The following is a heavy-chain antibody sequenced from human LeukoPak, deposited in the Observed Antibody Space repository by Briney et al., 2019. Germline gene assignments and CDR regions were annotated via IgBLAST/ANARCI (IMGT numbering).Heavy chain of an antibody. V-gene: IGHV4-39*02. CDR2: IYYSGST. D-gene: IGHD6-19*01. J-gene: IGHJ5*02. CDR3: ARDRTSSGWYGVDP. Sequence: SETLSLTCTVSGGSISSSSYYWGWIRQPPGKGLEWIGSIYYSGSTYYSPSLKSRVTISVDTSKNQFSLKLSSVTAADTAVYYCARDRTSSGWYGVDPWGQGTLVTVSS. CDR1: GGSISSSSYY.